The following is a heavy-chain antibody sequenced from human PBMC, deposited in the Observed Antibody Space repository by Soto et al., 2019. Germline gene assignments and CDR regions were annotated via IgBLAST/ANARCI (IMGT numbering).Heavy chain of an antibody. V-gene: IGHV3-74*01. CDR2: INGDGSST. Sequence: GGSLRLSCAASGFTFSGYWMHWVRQAPGKGLVWVSRINGDGSSTTYADSVRGRFTISRDNAKNTLYLQMNSLTAEDTAVYDCARDYSWLGFDCWGQGTLVTVSS. D-gene: IGHD6-19*01. CDR1: GFTFSGYW. CDR3: ARDYSWLGFDC. J-gene: IGHJ4*02.